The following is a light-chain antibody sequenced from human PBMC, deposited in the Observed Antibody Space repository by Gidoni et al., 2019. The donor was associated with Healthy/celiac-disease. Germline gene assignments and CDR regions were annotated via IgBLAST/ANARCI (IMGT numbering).Light chain of an antibody. CDR2: QDS. CDR1: KLGDKY. V-gene: IGLV3-1*01. Sequence: SYELTQPPSVSVSPGQTASITCSGDKLGDKYACWYQPKPGQSPVLVIYQDSKRPSGIPERFSGSNSGNTATLTISGTQAMDEADYYCQEWDSSTVVFGGGTKLTVL. CDR3: QEWDSSTVV. J-gene: IGLJ2*01.